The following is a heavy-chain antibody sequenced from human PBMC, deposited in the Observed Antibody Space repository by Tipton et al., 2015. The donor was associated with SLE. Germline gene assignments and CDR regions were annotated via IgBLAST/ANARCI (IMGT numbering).Heavy chain of an antibody. CDR3: ARDSSGWYADAFDI. D-gene: IGHD6-19*01. V-gene: IGHV4-30-4*01. CDR2: ISDSGSS. J-gene: IGHJ3*02. Sequence: TLSLTCTVSGGSISSGDHYWNWIRQPPGKGLEWIGYISDSGSSHYNPSLNIRVTISVDTSKNQFSLKLNSVTAADTAVYYCARDSSGWYADAFDIWGQGTMVTVSS. CDR1: GGSISSGDHY.